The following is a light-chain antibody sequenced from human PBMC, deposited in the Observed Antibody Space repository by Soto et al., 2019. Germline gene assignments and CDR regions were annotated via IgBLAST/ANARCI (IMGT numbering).Light chain of an antibody. CDR1: QSVSSN. CDR2: GAS. Sequence: EIVMTQSPATLSVSPGERATLSCRASQSVSSNFAWYQQKPGQAPRLLIYGASTRATGIPARFSGSGSGTELTLTISSLQSEDFAVYYCQQYNNWPPMAFGQGTKVEIK. CDR3: QQYNNWPPMA. V-gene: IGKV3-15*01. J-gene: IGKJ1*01.